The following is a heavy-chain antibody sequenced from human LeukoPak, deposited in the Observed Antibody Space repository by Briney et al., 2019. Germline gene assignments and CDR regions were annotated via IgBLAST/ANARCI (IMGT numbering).Heavy chain of an antibody. J-gene: IGHJ4*02. Sequence: GGSLRLSCAASGFTFSSYAMHWVRRAPGKGLEWVAVISYDGSNKYYADSVKGRFTISRDNSKNTLYLQMNSLRAEDTAVYYCARAWRVAARLFDYWGQGTLVTVSS. V-gene: IGHV3-30-3*01. CDR3: ARAWRVAARLFDY. CDR1: GFTFSSYA. CDR2: ISYDGSNK. D-gene: IGHD6-6*01.